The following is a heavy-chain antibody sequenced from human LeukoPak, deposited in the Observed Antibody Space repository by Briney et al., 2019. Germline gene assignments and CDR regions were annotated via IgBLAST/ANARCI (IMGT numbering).Heavy chain of an antibody. V-gene: IGHV4-34*01. CDR3: ARNGWGITMVRGVIGY. Sequence: PSETLSLTCAVYGGSFSGYYWSWIRQPPGKGLEWIGEINHSGSTNCNPSLKSRVTISVDTSKNQFSLKLSSVTAADTAVYYCARNGWGITMVRGVIGYWGQGTLVTVSS. CDR2: INHSGST. D-gene: IGHD3-10*01. CDR1: GGSFSGYY. J-gene: IGHJ4*02.